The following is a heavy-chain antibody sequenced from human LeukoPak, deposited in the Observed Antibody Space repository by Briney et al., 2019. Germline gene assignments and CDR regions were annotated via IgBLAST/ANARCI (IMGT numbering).Heavy chain of an antibody. D-gene: IGHD3-10*01. CDR1: GFIFSSYG. Sequence: PGGSLRLSCEASGFIFSSYGFHCVRQAPGKGLEWVTLISYDGRNQYYGQSVKGRFTISRDNSKNTLYLQMNSLRAEDTAVYYCAKGGGAGPLRYYFDYWGQGTLVTVSS. CDR3: AKGGGAGPLRYYFDY. J-gene: IGHJ4*02. V-gene: IGHV3-30*18. CDR2: ISYDGRNQ.